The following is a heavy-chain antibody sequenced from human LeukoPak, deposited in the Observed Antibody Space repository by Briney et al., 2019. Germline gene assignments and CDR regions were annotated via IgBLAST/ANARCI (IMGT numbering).Heavy chain of an antibody. CDR1: GFTFSSYS. Sequence: GGSLRLSCAASGFTFSSYSMNWVRQAPGKGLEWVSYISSSGSTIYYADSVKGRFTISRDNAKNSLYLQMNSLRAEDTAVYYCARDVTSTMVVDYWGQGTLVTVSS. J-gene: IGHJ4*02. V-gene: IGHV3-48*04. D-gene: IGHD3-10*01. CDR2: ISSSGSTI. CDR3: ARDVTSTMVVDY.